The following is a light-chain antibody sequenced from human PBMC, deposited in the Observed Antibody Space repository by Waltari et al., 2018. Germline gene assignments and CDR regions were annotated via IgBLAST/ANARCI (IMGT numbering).Light chain of an antibody. J-gene: IGKJ2*01. CDR3: QQYNSYSHF. V-gene: IGKV1-5*01. Sequence: DIQMTQSPSTLSASVGDRVTITCRASQSISSWLAWYQQKPGKAPKLLIYDASSLGSGVPSRFSGSGSGTEFTLTISSLQPDDFATYYCQQYNSYSHFFGQGTKLEIK. CDR1: QSISSW. CDR2: DAS.